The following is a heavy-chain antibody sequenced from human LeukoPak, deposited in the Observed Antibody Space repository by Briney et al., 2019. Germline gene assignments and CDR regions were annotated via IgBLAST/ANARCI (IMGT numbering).Heavy chain of an antibody. CDR1: GFTFSSYA. CDR3: ARLPDDYGDYKYFQH. Sequence: PGGSLRLSCAASGFTFSSYAMSWVRQAPGKGLEWVSGISGSGGSTYYADSVKGRFTISRDNSKNTLYLQMNSLRAEDTAVYYCARLPDDYGDYKYFQHWGQGTLVTVSS. J-gene: IGHJ1*01. D-gene: IGHD4-17*01. CDR2: ISGSGGST. V-gene: IGHV3-23*01.